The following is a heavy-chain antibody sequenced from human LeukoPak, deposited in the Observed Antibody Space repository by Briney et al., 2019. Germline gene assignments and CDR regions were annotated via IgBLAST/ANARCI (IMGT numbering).Heavy chain of an antibody. Sequence: GGSLRLSCAASGFTFSSYEMNWVRQAPGKGLEWVSYISSSGSTIYYADSVKGRFTISRDNAKNSLYLQMNSLGAEDTAVYYCARRAGAYSHPYDYWGQGTLVTVSS. CDR3: ARRAGAYSHPYDY. CDR1: GFTFSSYE. CDR2: ISSSGSTI. V-gene: IGHV3-48*03. J-gene: IGHJ4*02. D-gene: IGHD4/OR15-4a*01.